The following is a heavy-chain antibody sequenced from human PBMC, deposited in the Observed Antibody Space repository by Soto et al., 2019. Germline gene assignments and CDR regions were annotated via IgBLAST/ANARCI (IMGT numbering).Heavy chain of an antibody. V-gene: IGHV3-33*01. J-gene: IGHJ3*01. Sequence: QVQLVESGGGLVQPGTSLRLSCAVSGFSFRTYGFHWVRQPPGKGLQWVAVISPKGHSDSVEGRFTISRDNSKDTLYLQMNNLRAVDTAVYYCARDDAFANENAFDLWGQGTKVTVSS. CDR3: ARDDAFANENAFDL. D-gene: IGHD1-1*01. CDR1: GFSFRTYG. CDR2: ISPK.